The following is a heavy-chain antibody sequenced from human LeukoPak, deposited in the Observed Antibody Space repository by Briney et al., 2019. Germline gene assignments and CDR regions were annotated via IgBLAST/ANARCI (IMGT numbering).Heavy chain of an antibody. Sequence: SETLPLTCTVSGGSISSGGYYWSWIRQPPGKGLEWIGEINHSGSTNYNPSLKSRVTISVDTSKNQFSLKLSSVTAADTAVYYCARGWNSSGPLYYFDYWGQGTLVTVSS. CDR1: GGSISSGGYY. CDR3: ARGWNSSGPLYYFDY. D-gene: IGHD6-19*01. J-gene: IGHJ4*02. CDR2: INHSGST. V-gene: IGHV4-39*07.